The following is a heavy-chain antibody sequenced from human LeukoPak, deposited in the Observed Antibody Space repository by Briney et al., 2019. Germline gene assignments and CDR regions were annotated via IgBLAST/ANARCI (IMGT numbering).Heavy chain of an antibody. CDR2: INDSGDST. CDR1: GFTFSSYA. D-gene: IGHD1-26*01. V-gene: IGHV3-23*01. CDR3: ARDRLTSGSYFFDY. Sequence: PGGSLRLSCAASGFTFSSYAMSWVRQAPGKGLEWVSSINDSGDSTYYADSVRGRFTISRDNAKNSMYLQMNSLRAEDTAVYYCARDRLTSGSYFFDYWGQGTLVTVSS. J-gene: IGHJ4*02.